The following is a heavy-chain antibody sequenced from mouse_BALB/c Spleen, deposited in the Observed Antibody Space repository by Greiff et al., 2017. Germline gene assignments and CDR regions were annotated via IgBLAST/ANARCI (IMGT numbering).Heavy chain of an antibody. CDR3: ARAGFPYAMDY. J-gene: IGHJ4*01. Sequence: VKLMESGAELAKPGASVKMSCKASGYTFTSYWMHWVKQRPGQGLEWIGYINPSTGYTEYNQKFKDKATLTADKSSSTAYMQLSSLTSEDSAVYYCARAGFPYAMDYWGQGTSVTVSS. CDR1: GYTFTSYW. V-gene: IGHV1-7*01. CDR2: INPSTGYT.